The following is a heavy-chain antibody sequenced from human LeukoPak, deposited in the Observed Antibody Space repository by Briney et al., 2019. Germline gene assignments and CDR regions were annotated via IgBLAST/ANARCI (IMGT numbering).Heavy chain of an antibody. CDR2: INHSGST. V-gene: IGHV4-34*01. Sequence: SETLSLTCAVYGGSFSGYYWSWIRQPPGKGLGWIGEINHSGSTNYNPSLKRRVTISVDTSKNQFSLKLSSVTVADTAVYYCARLGIVVVPAAISGMDVWGKGTTVTVSS. J-gene: IGHJ6*04. CDR1: GGSFSGYY. CDR3: ARLGIVVVPAAISGMDV. D-gene: IGHD2-2*02.